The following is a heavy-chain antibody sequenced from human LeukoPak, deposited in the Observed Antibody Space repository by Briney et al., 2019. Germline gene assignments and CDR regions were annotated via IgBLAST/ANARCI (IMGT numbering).Heavy chain of an antibody. CDR1: GFTFSSYA. Sequence: GGSLRLSCAASGFTFSSYAMHWVRQAPGKGLEWVAVISYDGSNKYYADSVKGRFTIPRDNSKNTLYLQMNSLRAEDTAVYYCARDWGYVNYYYGMDVWGQGTTVTVSS. J-gene: IGHJ6*02. D-gene: IGHD5-12*01. CDR2: ISYDGSNK. CDR3: ARDWGYVNYYYGMDV. V-gene: IGHV3-30-3*01.